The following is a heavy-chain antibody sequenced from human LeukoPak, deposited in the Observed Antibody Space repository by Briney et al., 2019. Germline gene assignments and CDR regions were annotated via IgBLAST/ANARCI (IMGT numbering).Heavy chain of an antibody. CDR2: IWYDGSNK. D-gene: IGHD1-7*01. CDR1: GFTFSSYG. J-gene: IGHJ4*02. CDR3: ARDLGLYNWNLGGVGY. Sequence: PGRSLRLSCAASGFTFSSYGMHWVRQAPGKGLEGVAVIWYDGSNKYYADSVKGRFTISRDNSKNTLYLQMNSLRAEDTAVYYCARDLGLYNWNLGGVGYWGQGTLVTVSS. V-gene: IGHV3-33*01.